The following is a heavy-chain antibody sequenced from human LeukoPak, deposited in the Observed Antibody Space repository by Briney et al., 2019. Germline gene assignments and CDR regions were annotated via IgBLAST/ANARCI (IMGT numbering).Heavy chain of an antibody. D-gene: IGHD3-22*01. CDR2: INPNSGGT. CDR1: GYTFTGYY. V-gene: IGHV1-2*02. CDR3: ARDRQFAYYYDSSGYFDAFDI. Sequence: ASVKVSCKASGYTFTGYYMHWVRQAPGQGLEWMGWINPNSGGTNYAQKFQGRVTMTRDTSISTAYMELSRLRSDDTAVYYCARDRQFAYYYDSSGYFDAFDIWGQGAMVTVSS. J-gene: IGHJ3*02.